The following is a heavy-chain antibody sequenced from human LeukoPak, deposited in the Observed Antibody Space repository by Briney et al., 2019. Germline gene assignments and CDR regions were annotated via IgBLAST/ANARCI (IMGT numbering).Heavy chain of an antibody. CDR2: IYPGDSDT. J-gene: IGHJ2*01. V-gene: IGHV5-51*01. CDR1: GYSFTSYW. CDR3: ARLISGSYSQPWYFDL. D-gene: IGHD1-26*01. Sequence: GESLKISCKGSGYSFTSYWIGWVRQMPGKGLEWMGIIYPGDSDTRYSPSFQGQVTISADKSISTAYLQWSSLKASDTAMYYCARLISGSYSQPWYFDLWGRGTLVTVSS.